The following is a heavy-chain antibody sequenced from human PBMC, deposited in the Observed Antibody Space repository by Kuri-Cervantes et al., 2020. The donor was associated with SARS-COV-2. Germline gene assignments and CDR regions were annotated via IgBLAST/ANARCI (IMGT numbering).Heavy chain of an antibody. V-gene: IGHV1-69*02. CDR3: AFQWLGGYYFDY. D-gene: IGHD6-19*01. CDR1: GGTFSSYT. CDR2: IIPILGIA. J-gene: IGHJ4*02. Sequence: SVKVSCKASGGTFSSYTISWVRQAPGQGLEWMGRIIPILGIANYAQKFQGRVTITRDTSASTAYMELSSLRSEDTAVYYCAFQWLGGYYFDYWGQGTLVTVSS.